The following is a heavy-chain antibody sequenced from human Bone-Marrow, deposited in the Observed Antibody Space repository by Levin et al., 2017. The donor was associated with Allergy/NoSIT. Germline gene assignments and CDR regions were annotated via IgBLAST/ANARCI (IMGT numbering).Heavy chain of an antibody. CDR1: GFTFSSYG. J-gene: IGHJ4*02. CDR3: ARDCRWIAAAGEGIDY. CDR2: IWYDGSNK. V-gene: IGHV3-33*01. Sequence: PGGSLRLSCAASGFTFSSYGMHWVRQAPGKGLEWVAVIWYDGSNKYYADSVKGRFTISRDNSKNTLYLQMNSLRAEDTAVYYCARDCRWIAAAGEGIDYWGQGTLVTVSS. D-gene: IGHD6-13*01.